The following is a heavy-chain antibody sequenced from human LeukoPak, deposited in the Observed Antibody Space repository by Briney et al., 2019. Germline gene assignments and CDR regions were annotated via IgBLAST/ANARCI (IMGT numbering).Heavy chain of an antibody. D-gene: IGHD5-18*01. V-gene: IGHV3-73*01. Sequence: GGSLRLSCAASGFTFSASTMHWVRQASGKGLEWVGRIRSKANSYATAYAASVKGRFTISRDDSKNTAYLQMNSLETEGTAVYYCTTVDTTMVWGQGTLVTVSS. J-gene: IGHJ4*02. CDR3: TTVDTTMV. CDR2: IRSKANSYAT. CDR1: GFTFSAST.